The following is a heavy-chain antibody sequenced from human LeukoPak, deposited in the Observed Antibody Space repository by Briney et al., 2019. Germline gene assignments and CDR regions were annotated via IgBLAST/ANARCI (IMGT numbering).Heavy chain of an antibody. CDR1: GYTFTGYY. CDR3: ARGLKYCIGGSCYSRNFDY. V-gene: IGHV1-2*06. J-gene: IGHJ4*02. D-gene: IGHD2-15*01. Sequence: ASVKVPCTASGYTFTGYYMHWVPQAPAQALQWMGRINPNSGGTNYAQKFQGRVTVTRDTSISTAYMDLTRLTSDDTAVYYCARGLKYCIGGSCYSRNFDYWGQGTLVTVSS. CDR2: INPNSGGT.